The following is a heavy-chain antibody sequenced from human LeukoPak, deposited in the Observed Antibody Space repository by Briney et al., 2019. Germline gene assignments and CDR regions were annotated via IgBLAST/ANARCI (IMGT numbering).Heavy chain of an antibody. CDR3: AQWSRYFDY. V-gene: IGHV3-23*01. CDR2: MSASGGRT. Sequence: PGGSLRLSCAASGFTFSGYGMSWVRQAPGKGLEWVSAMSASGGRTYYADSVKGRFTISRDNSKNTLYLQMNSLRAEDTALYFCAQWSRYFDYWGQGTLVTVSS. J-gene: IGHJ4*02. CDR1: GFTFSGYG. D-gene: IGHD1-26*01.